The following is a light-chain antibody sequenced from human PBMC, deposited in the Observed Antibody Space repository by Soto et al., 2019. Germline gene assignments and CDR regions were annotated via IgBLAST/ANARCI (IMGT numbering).Light chain of an antibody. CDR1: QDVGTA. Sequence: DIQMTQSPSSVSASLGDRVTVTCRASQDVGTALAWYKQKPGKAPDLLIYDASSLESGVPSRFSGSGSGTDFTLTISSLQPDDFGIYCCQQANSFPFTFGPGTRVD. CDR3: QQANSFPFT. V-gene: IGKV1-12*01. J-gene: IGKJ3*01. CDR2: DAS.